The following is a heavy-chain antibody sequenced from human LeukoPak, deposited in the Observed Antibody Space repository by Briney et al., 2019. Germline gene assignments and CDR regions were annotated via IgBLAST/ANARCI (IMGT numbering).Heavy chain of an antibody. J-gene: IGHJ5*02. Sequence: SGPTLVQPTETLALTCTFSGFSLSTSGVGVGWIRQPPGKALEWLALIYWDDDKRYSPSLKSRLTITKDTSKNQVVLTMTNMDPVDTATYYCAHRYCSGGGCNWFDPWGQGTLVTVSS. CDR3: AHRYCSGGGCNWFDP. D-gene: IGHD2-15*01. CDR2: IYWDDDK. CDR1: GFSLSTSGVG. V-gene: IGHV2-5*02.